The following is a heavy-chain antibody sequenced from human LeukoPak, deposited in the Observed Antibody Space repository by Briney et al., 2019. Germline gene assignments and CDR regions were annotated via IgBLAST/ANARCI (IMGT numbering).Heavy chain of an antibody. J-gene: IGHJ5*02. CDR3: ARARIAVAGTPWFDP. V-gene: IGHV1-2*02. D-gene: IGHD6-19*01. Sequence: ASVKVSCKASGYTFTGYYMHWVRQAPGQGLEWMGWINPNSGGTNYAQKFQGRVTMTRDTPISTAYMELSRLRSDDTAVYYCARARIAVAGTPWFDPWGQGTLVTVSS. CDR2: INPNSGGT. CDR1: GYTFTGYY.